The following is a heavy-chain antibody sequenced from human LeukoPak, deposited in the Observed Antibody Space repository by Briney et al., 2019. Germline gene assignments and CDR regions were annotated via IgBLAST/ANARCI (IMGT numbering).Heavy chain of an antibody. CDR1: GGSISSYY. CDR3: ASSKIYCGGDCRGFDP. CDR2: IYYSGST. V-gene: IGHV4-59*08. D-gene: IGHD2-21*02. J-gene: IGHJ5*02. Sequence: SETLSLTCTVSGGSISSYYWSWIRQPPGKGLEWIGYIYYSGSTNYNPSLKSRVAISVDTSKNQFSLKLSSVTAADTAVYYCASSKIYCGGDCRGFDPWGQGTLVTVSS.